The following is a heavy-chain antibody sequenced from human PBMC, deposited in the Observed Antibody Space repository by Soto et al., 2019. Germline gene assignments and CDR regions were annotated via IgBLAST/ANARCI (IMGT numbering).Heavy chain of an antibody. D-gene: IGHD6-19*01. J-gene: IGHJ6*02. CDR3: AAGWYASAAYYYYGMDV. V-gene: IGHV3-23*01. CDR2: ISGSGGST. CDR1: GFTFSSYA. Sequence: GGSLRLSCAASGFTFSSYAMSWVRQAPGKGLEWVSAISGSGGSTYYADSVKGRFTISRDNSKNTLYLQMNSLRAEDTAVYYCAAGWYASAAYYYYGMDVWGQGTTVTAP.